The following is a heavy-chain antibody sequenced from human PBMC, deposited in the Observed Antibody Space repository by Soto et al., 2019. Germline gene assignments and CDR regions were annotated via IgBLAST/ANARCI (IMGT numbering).Heavy chain of an antibody. J-gene: IGHJ4*02. CDR2: MNPNSGNT. Sequence: RASVKVSCKASGYTFTSYDINWVRQATGQGLEWMGWMNPNSGNTGYAQKFQGRVTMTRNTSISTAYMELSSLRSEDTAVYYCARGHRVVAATHLSYYFDYWGQGTLVTVSS. D-gene: IGHD2-15*01. CDR1: GYTFTSYD. V-gene: IGHV1-8*01. CDR3: ARGHRVVAATHLSYYFDY.